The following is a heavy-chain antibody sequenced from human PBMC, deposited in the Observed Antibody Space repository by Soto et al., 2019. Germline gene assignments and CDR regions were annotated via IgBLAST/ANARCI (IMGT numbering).Heavy chain of an antibody. J-gene: IGHJ6*02. CDR2: ISGSGGST. Sequence: GGSLRLSCAASGFTFSSYAMSWVRQAPGKGLEWVSAISGSGGSTYYADSVKGRFTISRDNSKNTLYLQMNSLRAEDTAVYYCANREDDFWSGYPYYYYGMDVWGQGTTVTVSS. V-gene: IGHV3-23*01. CDR1: GFTFSSYA. D-gene: IGHD3-3*01. CDR3: ANREDDFWSGYPYYYYGMDV.